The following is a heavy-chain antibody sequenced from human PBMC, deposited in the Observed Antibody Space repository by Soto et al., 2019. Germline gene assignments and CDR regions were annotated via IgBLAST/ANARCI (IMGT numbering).Heavy chain of an antibody. CDR2: INAGNGNT. Sequence: ASVKVSCKASGYTFTNYVVYWVRQAPGQRLEWMGWINAGNGNTRYSQKFQGRVTITRDTSANTAYMELSSLICEDTAVYYCASPRSAVVNDAFAFWGQGTMVTVAS. J-gene: IGHJ3*01. CDR1: GYTFTNYV. CDR3: ASPRSAVVNDAFAF. D-gene: IGHD2-15*01. V-gene: IGHV1-3*01.